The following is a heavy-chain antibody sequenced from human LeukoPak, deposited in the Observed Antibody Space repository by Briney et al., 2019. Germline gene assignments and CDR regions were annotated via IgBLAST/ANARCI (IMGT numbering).Heavy chain of an antibody. D-gene: IGHD6-19*01. CDR2: IRYDGSNK. J-gene: IGHJ4*02. V-gene: IGHV3-30*02. Sequence: GSLRLSCAASGFTFNIYTMYWVRQAPGKGLEWVAFIRYDGSNKYYADSVKGRFTISRDNAKNSLYLQMNSLRVEDTAIYYCARETPDSSGWDWGQGTLVTVSS. CDR3: ARETPDSSGWD. CDR1: GFTFNIYT.